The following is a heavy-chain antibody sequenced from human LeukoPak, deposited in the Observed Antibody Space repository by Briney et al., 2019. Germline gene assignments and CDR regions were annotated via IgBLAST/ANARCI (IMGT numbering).Heavy chain of an antibody. Sequence: ASVKVSCKASGYTFTSYYMHWVRQAPGQGLEWMGIINPSGGSTSYAQKFQGRVTMTRNTSISTAYMELSSLRSEDTAVYYCAILYDFWSGYYIFDYYYGMDVWGQGTTVTVSS. V-gene: IGHV1-46*01. CDR1: GYTFTSYY. CDR2: INPSGGST. J-gene: IGHJ6*02. CDR3: AILYDFWSGYYIFDYYYGMDV. D-gene: IGHD3-3*01.